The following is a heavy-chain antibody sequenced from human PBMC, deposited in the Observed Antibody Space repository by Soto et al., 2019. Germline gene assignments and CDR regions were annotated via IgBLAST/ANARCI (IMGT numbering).Heavy chain of an antibody. Sequence: GGSLRLSCAASGFTFSSYAMSWVRQAPGKGLEWVSAISGSGGSTYYADSVKGRFTISRDNSKNTLYLQMNSLRAEDTALFYCAKVMAPAPPSRGAFDYWGQGTLVTVSS. V-gene: IGHV3-23*01. J-gene: IGHJ4*02. CDR2: ISGSGGST. CDR1: GFTFSSYA. D-gene: IGHD1-26*01. CDR3: AKVMAPAPPSRGAFDY.